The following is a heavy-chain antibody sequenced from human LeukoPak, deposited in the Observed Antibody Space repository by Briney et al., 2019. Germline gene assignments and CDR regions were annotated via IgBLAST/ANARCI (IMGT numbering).Heavy chain of an antibody. Sequence: PGGSLRLSCAASGFTFSNSWMSWVRQAPGKGLEWVAKIKQDGSEKYYVDSVKGRFTISRDNAKNSLYLQMSSLRAGDTAVYYCASKQWLVSDFDYWGQGTLVTVSS. V-gene: IGHV3-7*01. CDR1: GFTFSNSW. D-gene: IGHD6-19*01. J-gene: IGHJ4*02. CDR3: ASKQWLVSDFDY. CDR2: IKQDGSEK.